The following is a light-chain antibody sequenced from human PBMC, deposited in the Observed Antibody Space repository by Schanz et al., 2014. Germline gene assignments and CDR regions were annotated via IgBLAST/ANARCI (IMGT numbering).Light chain of an antibody. J-gene: IGLJ2*01. CDR2: EVN. CDR3: SSYAGSNNFVV. CDR1: SSDVGGYNY. V-gene: IGLV2-8*01. Sequence: QSALTQPASVSGSPGQSITISCTGTSSDVGGYNYVSWYQQHPGKAPKLMISEVNKRPSGVPDRFSGSKSGNTASLTVSGLQAEDEADYYCSSYAGSNNFVVFGGGTKLTVL.